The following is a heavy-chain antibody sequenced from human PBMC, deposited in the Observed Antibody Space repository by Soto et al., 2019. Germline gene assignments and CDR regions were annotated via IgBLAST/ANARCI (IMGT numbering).Heavy chain of an antibody. CDR3: APPAAGHSNYYFDY. D-gene: IGHD4-4*01. Sequence: VVSGKVCGKASGYSCTSYGIRWVREAPGQGLELMGWISAYNGNTNYAQKLQGRVTMTTDTSTSTAYMELRSLRSDDTAVYYCAPPAAGHSNYYFDYCGQGTLVTVYS. V-gene: IGHV1-18*01. CDR2: ISAYNGNT. J-gene: IGHJ4*02. CDR1: GYSCTSYG.